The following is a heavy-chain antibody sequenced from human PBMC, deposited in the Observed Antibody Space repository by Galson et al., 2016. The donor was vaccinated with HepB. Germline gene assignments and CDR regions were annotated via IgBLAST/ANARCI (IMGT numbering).Heavy chain of an antibody. CDR3: ARGGWVSWIEVINHDWGDYGMDV. CDR1: GYTFTNYG. J-gene: IGHJ6*02. D-gene: IGHD3-22*01. V-gene: IGHV1-18*01. CDR2: ISTYNGNT. Sequence: SVKVSCKASGYTFTNYGLSWVRQAPGQGLEWMGWISTYNGNTNYAQKLQGRVTMTTDTSTTTAYMGLRSLRSDDTAVYYCARGGWVSWIEVINHDWGDYGMDVWGQGTTVTVSS.